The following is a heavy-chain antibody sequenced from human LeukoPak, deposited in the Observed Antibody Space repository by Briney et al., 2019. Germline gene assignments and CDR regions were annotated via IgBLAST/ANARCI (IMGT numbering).Heavy chain of an antibody. CDR1: GGSISSYY. V-gene: IGHV4-4*07. J-gene: IGHJ4*02. Sequence: SETLSLTCTVSGGSISSYYWSWIRQPAGKGLEWIGRIYTSGSTNYNPSLKSRVTISVDTSKNQFSLKLSSVTAADTAVYYCARTGSSGWYPDYWGQGTLVTVSS. D-gene: IGHD6-19*01. CDR2: IYTSGST. CDR3: ARTGSSGWYPDY.